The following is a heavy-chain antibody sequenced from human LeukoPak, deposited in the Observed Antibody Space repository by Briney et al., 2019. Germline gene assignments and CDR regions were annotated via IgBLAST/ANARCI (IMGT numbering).Heavy chain of an antibody. CDR2: ISSSSSTI. D-gene: IGHD3-16*01. V-gene: IGHV3-48*02. CDR1: GFTVSSNY. J-gene: IGHJ4*02. CDR3: ARFDDGGHGDY. Sequence: PGGSLRLSCAASGFTVSSNYMNWVRQAPGKGLEWVSCISSSSSTIYYADSVKGRFTISRDNAKNSLYLQMNGLRDEDTAVYYCARFDDGGHGDYWGQGTLVTVSS.